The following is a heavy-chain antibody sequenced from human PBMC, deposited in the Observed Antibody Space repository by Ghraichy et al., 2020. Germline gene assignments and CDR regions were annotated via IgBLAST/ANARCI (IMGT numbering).Heavy chain of an antibody. CDR1: GLTFDDYA. Sequence: LTCAATGLTFDDYAMHWVRQVPGKGLEWVSGISWNSALIGYADSVKGRFTISRDNAKNSLYLQMNSLRTEDTAFYYCVKERMTTGYGMDVWGQGTTVTVSS. CDR2: ISWNSALI. CDR3: VKERMTTGYGMDV. J-gene: IGHJ6*02. D-gene: IGHD2-15*01. V-gene: IGHV3-9*01.